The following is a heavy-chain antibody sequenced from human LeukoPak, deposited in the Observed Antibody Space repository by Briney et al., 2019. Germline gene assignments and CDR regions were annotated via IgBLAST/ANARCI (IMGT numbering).Heavy chain of an antibody. CDR2: ISSSSSTI. CDR3: AVSLRSLVVVTAIPAAFDY. V-gene: IGHV3-48*02. Sequence: GGSLRLSCAASGFTFSSYSMNWVRQAPGKGLEWVSYISSSSSTIYYADSVKGRFTISRDNAKNSLYLQMNSLRDEDTAVYYCAVSLRSLVVVTAIPAAFDYWGQGTLVTVSS. J-gene: IGHJ4*02. D-gene: IGHD2-21*02. CDR1: GFTFSSYS.